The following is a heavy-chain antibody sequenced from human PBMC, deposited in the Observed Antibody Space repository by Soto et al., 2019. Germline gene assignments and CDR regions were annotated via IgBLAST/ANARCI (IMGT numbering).Heavy chain of an antibody. V-gene: IGHV3-30-3*01. D-gene: IGHD4-17*01. CDR1: GFTFSSYA. CDR2: ISYDGSNK. J-gene: IGHJ4*02. Sequence: QVQLVESGGGVVQPGRSLRLSCAASGFTFSSYAMHWVRQAPGKGLEWVAVISYDGSNKYYADSVKGRFTISRDNSKNTLYLQMNSLRGEDTAVYYCARGYGVYGVGYFDYWGQGTLVTVSS. CDR3: ARGYGVYGVGYFDY.